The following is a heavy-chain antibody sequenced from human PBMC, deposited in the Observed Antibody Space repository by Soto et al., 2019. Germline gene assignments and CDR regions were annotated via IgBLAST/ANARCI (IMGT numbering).Heavy chain of an antibody. D-gene: IGHD3-3*01. Sequence: ASVKVSCKASGYTFTSYGISWVRQAPGQGLEWMGWMNPNSGNTGYAQKFQGRVTMTRNTSISTAYMELSSLRSEDTAVYYCARGGGWSGYYYSYYMDVWGQGTTVTVSS. CDR3: ARGGGWSGYYYSYYMDV. J-gene: IGHJ6*03. V-gene: IGHV1-8*02. CDR1: GYTFTSYG. CDR2: MNPNSGNT.